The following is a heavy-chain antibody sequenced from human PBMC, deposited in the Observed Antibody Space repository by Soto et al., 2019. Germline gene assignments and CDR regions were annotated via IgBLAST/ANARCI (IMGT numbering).Heavy chain of an antibody. CDR1: GISFNNYT. Sequence: PGGSLRLSCVASGISFNNYTMNWVRQAPGKGLEWVSSISSSSSYIYYADSVKGRFTISRDNAKNSLYLQMNSLRAEDTAVYYCARWPLPPYYYYYYGMDVWGQGTTVTVSS. V-gene: IGHV3-21*01. CDR3: ARWPLPPYYYYYYGMDV. J-gene: IGHJ6*02. CDR2: ISSSSSYI.